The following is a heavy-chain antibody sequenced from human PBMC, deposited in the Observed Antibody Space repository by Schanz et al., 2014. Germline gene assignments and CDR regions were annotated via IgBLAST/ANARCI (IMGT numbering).Heavy chain of an antibody. CDR2: ISTSSTTR. J-gene: IGHJ5*02. CDR1: GFTFSSFS. D-gene: IGHD3-10*01. V-gene: IGHV3-48*02. Sequence: EVQLVESGGGLVQPGGSLRLSCVASGFTFSSFSMNWVRQTPEKGLEWVSYISTSSTTRYYAASLRGRFTISRDDAKNSVYLQMNSLRDEETAVYYCARGEFGRLFPTWFDPWGQGTLVTVSS. CDR3: ARGEFGRLFPTWFDP.